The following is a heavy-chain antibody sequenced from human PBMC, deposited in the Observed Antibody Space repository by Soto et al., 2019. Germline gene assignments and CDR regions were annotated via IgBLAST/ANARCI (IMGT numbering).Heavy chain of an antibody. CDR2: IYYSGST. J-gene: IGHJ5*02. V-gene: IGHV4-39*01. D-gene: IGHD6-19*01. CDR1: GGSINSSSYF. CDR3: ARHYSSGSRNWFDP. Sequence: PSETLSLTCSVSGGSINSSSYFWGWVRQPPGRGLEWIGSIYYSGSTYYNPSLRSRVTISVDTSKNQFSLKLSSVTAADTAVFYCARHYSSGSRNWFDPWGQGTLVTVSS.